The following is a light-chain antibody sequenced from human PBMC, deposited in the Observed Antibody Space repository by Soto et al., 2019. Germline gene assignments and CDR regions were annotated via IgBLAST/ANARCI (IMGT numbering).Light chain of an antibody. CDR1: QSVSGW. J-gene: IGKJ1*01. CDR3: QQYETFSGT. V-gene: IGKV1-5*01. Sequence: IKMRQYTSDLAASVGDRVTVTCRASQSVSGWLAWYQQKPGEAPKLLIYDASALPRGFPSRFSGSASRTKFTLTIASLQPDDFATYYCQQYETFSGTFGPGTKVDIK. CDR2: DAS.